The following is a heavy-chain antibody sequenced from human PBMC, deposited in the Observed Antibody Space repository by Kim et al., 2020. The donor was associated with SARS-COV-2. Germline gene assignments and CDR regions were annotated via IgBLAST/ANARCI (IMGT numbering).Heavy chain of an antibody. CDR2: T. V-gene: IGHV4-39*01. J-gene: IGHJ4*02. CDR3: ARRIDGYSFDY. Sequence: TYYNPSLKSRVTISEDTSKNQFSRKLSSVTAADTAVYYCARRIDGYSFDYWGQGTLVTVSS. D-gene: IGHD5-12*01.